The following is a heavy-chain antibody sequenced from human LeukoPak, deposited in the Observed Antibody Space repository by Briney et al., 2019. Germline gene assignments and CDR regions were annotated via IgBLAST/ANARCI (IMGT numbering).Heavy chain of an antibody. D-gene: IGHD1-26*01. CDR1: GFTFSSYA. CDR2: ISRTGGST. V-gene: IGHV3-64*01. CDR3: ARDRYSGSPVYYFDY. Sequence: GGSLRLSCAASGFTFSSYAMHWVRQAPGKGLEYVSAISRTGGSTYYANSVKGRFTISRDNSKNTLYLQMGSLRAEDMAVYYCARDRYSGSPVYYFDYWGQGTLVTVSS. J-gene: IGHJ4*02.